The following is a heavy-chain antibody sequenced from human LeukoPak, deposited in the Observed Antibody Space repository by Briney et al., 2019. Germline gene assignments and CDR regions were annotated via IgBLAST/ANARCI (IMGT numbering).Heavy chain of an antibody. Sequence: GGSLRLSCAASGFTFSGYWMSWVRQTPGKGLEWVANIKQDGSEKYSVDSVKGRFTISRDNAKNSLYLQMNSLRVEDTAVYYCAKFCVGGSCYSVNWGQGTLVTVSS. CDR1: GFTFSGYW. D-gene: IGHD2-15*01. J-gene: IGHJ4*02. CDR2: IKQDGSEK. V-gene: IGHV3-7*01. CDR3: AKFCVGGSCYSVN.